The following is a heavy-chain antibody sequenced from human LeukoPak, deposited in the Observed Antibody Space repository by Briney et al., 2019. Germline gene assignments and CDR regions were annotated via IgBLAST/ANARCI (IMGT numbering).Heavy chain of an antibody. V-gene: IGHV3-30*18. Sequence: PGGSLRLSCAASGFTFSSYGMHWVRQAPGKGLEWVAVISYDGSNKYYADSVKGRFTISRDNSKNTLYLQMKSLSAADTAVYYCAKDGDGYPTASTFDYWSQGPLATVSS. D-gene: IGHD2-15*01. CDR3: AKDGDGYPTASTFDY. CDR1: GFTFSSYG. CDR2: ISYDGSNK. J-gene: IGHJ4*02.